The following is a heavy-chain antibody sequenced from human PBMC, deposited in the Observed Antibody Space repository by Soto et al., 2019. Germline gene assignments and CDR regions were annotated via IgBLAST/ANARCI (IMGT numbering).Heavy chain of an antibody. Sequence: GASVKVSCKASGYTFTSYYMHWVRQAPGQGLEWMGIINPSGGSTSYAQKFQGRVTMTRDTSTSTVYMELSSLRSEDTAVYYCAGVYSGYDSQESWYSGPFDYWGQGTLVTVSS. CDR2: INPSGGST. CDR1: GYTFTSYY. J-gene: IGHJ4*02. D-gene: IGHD5-12*01. V-gene: IGHV1-46*01. CDR3: AGVYSGYDSQESWYSGPFDY.